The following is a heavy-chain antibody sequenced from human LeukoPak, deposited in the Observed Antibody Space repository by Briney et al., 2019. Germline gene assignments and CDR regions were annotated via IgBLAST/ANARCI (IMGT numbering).Heavy chain of an antibody. CDR1: GFTFSRFA. V-gene: IGHV3-23*01. J-gene: IGHJ4*02. Sequence: GGSLRLSCAASGFTFSRFAMSWLRQAPGKGLEWVSTISGSGGTTNYADSVKGRFTISRDNSKNTLYLQMNSLRAEDTAVYYCAKDRASSGWYSYYFDYWGQGTLVTVSS. CDR3: AKDRASSGWYSYYFDY. D-gene: IGHD6-19*01. CDR2: ISGSGGTT.